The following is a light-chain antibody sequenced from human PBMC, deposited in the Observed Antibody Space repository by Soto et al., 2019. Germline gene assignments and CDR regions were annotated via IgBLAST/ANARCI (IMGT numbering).Light chain of an antibody. CDR1: TGAVTSAYY. Sequence: QAVVTQEPSLTVSPGGTVTLTCASSTGAVTSAYYPNWFQQKPGQAPRALIYSTSNKYSWTPARFSGSLLGGKAALTLSGVQPEDEAEYYCLLYYGDSRAAFGGGTKLTVL. CDR3: LLYYGDSRAA. J-gene: IGLJ2*01. V-gene: IGLV7-43*01. CDR2: STS.